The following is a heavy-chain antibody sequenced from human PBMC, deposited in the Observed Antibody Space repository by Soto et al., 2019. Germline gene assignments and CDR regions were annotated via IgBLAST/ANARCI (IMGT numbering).Heavy chain of an antibody. D-gene: IGHD2-8*01. V-gene: IGHV1-69*12. CDR3: ASTDCTIGVCYIIGGN. Sequence: QVQLVQSGAEVKKPGSSVKVSCKASGGTFSSYAISWVRQAPGQGLEWMGGIIPIFGTANYAQKFQGRVTITADESTSTAYMELSSLRAEDTAVYYCASTDCTIGVCYIIGGNWGQGTLVTVSS. CDR2: IIPIFGTA. J-gene: IGHJ4*02. CDR1: GGTFSSYA.